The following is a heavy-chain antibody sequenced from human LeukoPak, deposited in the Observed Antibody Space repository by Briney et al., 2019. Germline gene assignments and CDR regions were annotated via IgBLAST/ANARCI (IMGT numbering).Heavy chain of an antibody. V-gene: IGHV1-69*05. Sequence: SVKVSCKASGYTFTSYYMHWVRQAPGQGLEWMGGIIPIFGTANYAQKFQGRVTITTDESTSTAYMELSSLRSEDTAVYYCARGIVGANFDYWGQGTLVTVSS. CDR2: IIPIFGTA. CDR1: GYTFTSYY. J-gene: IGHJ4*02. D-gene: IGHD1-26*01. CDR3: ARGIVGANFDY.